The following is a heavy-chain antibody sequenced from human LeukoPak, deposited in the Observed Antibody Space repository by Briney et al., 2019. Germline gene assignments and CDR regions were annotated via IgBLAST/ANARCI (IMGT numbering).Heavy chain of an antibody. Sequence: SVKVSCKASGGTFSSYAISWVRQAPGQGLEWMGRIIPIFGTASYAQKFQGRVTITTDESTSTAYMELSSLRSEDTAVYYCARDRGYDSSGYDDYWGQGTLVTVSS. CDR1: GGTFSSYA. D-gene: IGHD3-22*01. V-gene: IGHV1-69*05. CDR2: IIPIFGTA. CDR3: ARDRGYDSSGYDDY. J-gene: IGHJ4*02.